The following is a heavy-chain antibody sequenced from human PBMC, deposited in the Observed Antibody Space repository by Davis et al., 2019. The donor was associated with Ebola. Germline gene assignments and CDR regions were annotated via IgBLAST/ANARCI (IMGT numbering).Heavy chain of an antibody. J-gene: IGHJ4*02. D-gene: IGHD3-22*01. CDR3: ARDSITMIAKINAFDI. CDR2: ISYDGSNK. Sequence: GESLKISCAASGFTFSSYAMHWVRQAPGKGLEWVAVISYDGSNKYYADSVKGRFTISRDNSKNTLYLQMNSLRAEDTAVYYCARDSITMIAKINAFDIWGQGTLVTVSS. V-gene: IGHV3-30-3*01. CDR1: GFTFSSYA.